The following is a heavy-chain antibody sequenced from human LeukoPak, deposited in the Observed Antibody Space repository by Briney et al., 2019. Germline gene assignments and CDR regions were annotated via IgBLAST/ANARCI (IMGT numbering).Heavy chain of an antibody. CDR2: IGAYSGNT. D-gene: IGHD3-3*01. Sequence: ASVKVSCKASGYTFTSYGISWVRQAPGQGLEWMGWIGAYSGNTNYAQKLQGRVTMTTDTSMSTAYMELRSLRSDDTAVYYCARAPEHFLEWLLYLHYWGQGTLVTVSS. CDR3: ARAPEHFLEWLLYLHY. V-gene: IGHV1-18*01. J-gene: IGHJ4*02. CDR1: GYTFTSYG.